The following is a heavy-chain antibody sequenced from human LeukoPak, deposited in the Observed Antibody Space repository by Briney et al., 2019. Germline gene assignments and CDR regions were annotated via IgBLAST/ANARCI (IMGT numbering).Heavy chain of an antibody. CDR2: IFGSGGSP. V-gene: IGHV3-23*01. CDR3: AKEELRYCISTSCPTPFDY. CDR1: GSTFGSHA. D-gene: IGHD2-2*01. Sequence: GGSLRLSCAASGSTFGSHAMYWVRQAPEKGLEWVAGIFGSGGSPHYADSVKGRFTISRDNPRNTVYLQINSLRAEDTAVYYRAKEELRYCISTSCPTPFDYWGQGTLVTVSS. J-gene: IGHJ4*02.